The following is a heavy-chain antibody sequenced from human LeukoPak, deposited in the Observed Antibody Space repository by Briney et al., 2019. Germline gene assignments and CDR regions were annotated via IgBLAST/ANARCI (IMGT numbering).Heavy chain of an antibody. V-gene: IGHV3-74*01. Sequence: PGGSLRLSCAASGFTFSSHWMHWVRQAPGKGLVWVSRINSDGSSTSYADSVKGRFTISRDNAKNSLFLQMNSLTADDTAVYYCARERTTIVSGTTIGAYWGQGTLVTVSS. D-gene: IGHD2/OR15-2a*01. J-gene: IGHJ4*02. CDR3: ARERTTIVSGTTIGAY. CDR2: INSDGSST. CDR1: GFTFSSHW.